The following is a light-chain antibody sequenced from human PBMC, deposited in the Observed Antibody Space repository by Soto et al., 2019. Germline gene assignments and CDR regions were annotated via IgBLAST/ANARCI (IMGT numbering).Light chain of an antibody. CDR3: QQYNSYSPWT. CDR2: DAS. V-gene: IGKV1-5*01. Sequence: DIQMTQSPSTLSASVGDRVTITCRASNRLSNWLAWYQQKPGKVPKLLIYDASSLQSGVPSRFSGSGSGTEFTLTITGLQPDDFATYYCQQYNSYSPWTFGQGTKVDIK. J-gene: IGKJ1*01. CDR1: NRLSNW.